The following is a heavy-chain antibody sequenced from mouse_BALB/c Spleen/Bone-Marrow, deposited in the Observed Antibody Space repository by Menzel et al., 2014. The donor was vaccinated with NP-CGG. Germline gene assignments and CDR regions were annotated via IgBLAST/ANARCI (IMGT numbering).Heavy chain of an antibody. CDR3: ARPPLYYDYAWFAY. J-gene: IGHJ3*01. CDR1: GFDFSRYW. CDR2: TNPDSSTI. V-gene: IGHV4-1*02. Sequence: EVKLLESGGGLVQPGGSLKLSCAASGFDFSRYWMSWVRQAPGKGLEWIGETNPDSSTINYTPSLKDKFIISRDNAKNTLYLQMSKVRSEDTALYYCARPPLYYDYAWFAYWGQGTLVTVSA. D-gene: IGHD2-4*01.